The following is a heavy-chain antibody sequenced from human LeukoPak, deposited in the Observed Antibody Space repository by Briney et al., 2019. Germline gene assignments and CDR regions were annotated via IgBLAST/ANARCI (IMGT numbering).Heavy chain of an antibody. CDR1: GFTFSSYA. CDR2: ISGSGGST. J-gene: IGHJ4*02. Sequence: GGSLRLSCAASGFTFSSYAMSWVRQAPGKGLEWVSAISGSGGSTYYADSVKGRFTISRDNTKNSLHLQMNGRRAEDTAVYYCARTRSSGYLTFDSWGQEILVPVPS. D-gene: IGHD3-22*01. V-gene: IGHV3-23*01. CDR3: ARTRSSGYLTFDS.